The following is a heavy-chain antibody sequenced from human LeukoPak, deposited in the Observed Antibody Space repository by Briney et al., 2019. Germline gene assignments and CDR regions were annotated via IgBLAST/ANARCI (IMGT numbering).Heavy chain of an antibody. V-gene: IGHV3-30*18. CDR3: AKGSTFFDS. CDR2: ISYDDGSNK. CDR1: GFTFSSYG. D-gene: IGHD2/OR15-2a*01. J-gene: IGHJ4*02. Sequence: PGRSLRPSCATSGFTFSSYGMHWVRQAPGKGLEWVAVISYDDGSNKYYADSVKGRFAISRDNSKNTLYLQMNSLRPEDTAVYDCAKGSTFFDSWGQGTLVTVSS.